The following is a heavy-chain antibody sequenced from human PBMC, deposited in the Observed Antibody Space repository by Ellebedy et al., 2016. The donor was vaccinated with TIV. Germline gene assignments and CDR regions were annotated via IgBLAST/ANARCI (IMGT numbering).Heavy chain of an antibody. Sequence: SQTLSLTCAISGDSVSSTSAIWHWIRQSPSRGLEWLGRTYYRSKWYDDYAVSVRSRTTVKADTSKNQFSLRLNSVTPEDTAVHYCTRAGAGGAAGLFGSWGQGTLVTVSS. D-gene: IGHD6-13*01. V-gene: IGHV6-1*01. J-gene: IGHJ4*02. CDR1: GDSVSSTSAI. CDR3: TRAGAGGAAGLFGS. CDR2: TYYRSKWYD.